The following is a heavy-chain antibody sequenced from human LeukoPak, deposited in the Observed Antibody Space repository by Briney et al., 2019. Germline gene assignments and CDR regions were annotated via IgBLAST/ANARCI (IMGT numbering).Heavy chain of an antibody. CDR3: ASDPDAIRGVNFDY. D-gene: IGHD3-10*01. Sequence: GGSLRLSCAASGFTFRSYWMHWVRQAPGKGLEWVANIKQDGSQKYYVDSVKGRFTISRDNAKNSLYLQMNSLRAEDTAVYYCASDPDAIRGVNFDYWGQGTLVTVSS. J-gene: IGHJ4*02. V-gene: IGHV3-7*01. CDR2: IKQDGSQK. CDR1: GFTFRSYW.